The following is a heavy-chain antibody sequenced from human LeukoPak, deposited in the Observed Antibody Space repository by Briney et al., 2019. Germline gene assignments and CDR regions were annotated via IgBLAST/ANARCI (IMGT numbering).Heavy chain of an antibody. V-gene: IGHV3-66*01. CDR2: IYSGGST. D-gene: IGHD3-9*01. Sequence: GGSLRLSCAASGFTVSSNYMNWVRQAPGKGLEWVSVIYSGGSTYYADSVKGRFTISRDNAKNSLYLQMNSLRAEDTALYHCARADILTGYFISAFDYWGQGTLVTVSS. CDR3: ARADILTGYFISAFDY. J-gene: IGHJ4*02. CDR1: GFTVSSNY.